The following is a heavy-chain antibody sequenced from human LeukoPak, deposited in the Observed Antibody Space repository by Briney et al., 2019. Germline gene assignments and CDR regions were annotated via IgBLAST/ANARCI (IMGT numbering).Heavy chain of an antibody. CDR2: ISGSGGST. V-gene: IGHV3-23*01. CDR1: GFTFSSYA. J-gene: IGHJ4*02. D-gene: IGHD3-9*01. CDR3: TKERRRDDILTGSFSD. Sequence: GGSLRLSCAASGFTFSSYAMSWVRQAPGKGLEWVSAISGSGGSTYYADSVKGRFTISRDNSKNTLYLQMNSLRAEDTAVYYCTKERRRDDILTGSFSDWGQGILVTVSS.